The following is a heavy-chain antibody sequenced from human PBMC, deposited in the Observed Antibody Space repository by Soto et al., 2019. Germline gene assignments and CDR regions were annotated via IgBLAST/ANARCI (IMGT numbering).Heavy chain of an antibody. CDR1: GFTFSSYA. CDR3: AKSPGWIFGVAAPDY. D-gene: IGHD3-3*01. J-gene: IGHJ4*02. V-gene: IGHV3-30*04. Sequence: PGGSLRLSCAASGFTFSSYAMHWVRQAPGKGLEWVAVISYDGSNKNYADSAKGQFTISRDNSKSTLYLQMNSLRDEDTAVYYCAKSPGWIFGVAAPDYWGQGTLVTVSS. CDR2: ISYDGSNK.